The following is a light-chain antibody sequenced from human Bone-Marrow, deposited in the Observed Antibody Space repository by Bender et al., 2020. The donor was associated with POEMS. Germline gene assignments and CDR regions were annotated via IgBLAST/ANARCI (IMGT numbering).Light chain of an antibody. CDR3: CSYGGNFYV. Sequence: QSALTQPASVSGSPGQSITISCTGSSSDVGGYNLVSWYQQHPGKVPKVLIYEGSQRPSGFSSRFSGSKSGNTASLTISGLQADDEADYYCCSYGGNFYVFGSGTKVTVL. CDR2: EGS. J-gene: IGLJ1*01. V-gene: IGLV2-23*01. CDR1: SSDVGGYNL.